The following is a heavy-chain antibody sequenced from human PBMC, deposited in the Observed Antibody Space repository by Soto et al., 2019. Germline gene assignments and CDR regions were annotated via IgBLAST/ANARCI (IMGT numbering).Heavy chain of an antibody. V-gene: IGHV1-69*01. CDR3: ARVSAAANVDY. J-gene: IGHJ4*02. Sequence: QVQLVQSGAEVKKPGSSVKVSCKASGGTFSSYTISWVRQAPGQGLEWMGGIIPIFGTANYAQKFQGRVTITADESTSPAYMELSSLRSEDTAVYYCARVSAAANVDYWGQGTLVTVSS. CDR1: GGTFSSYT. CDR2: IIPIFGTA. D-gene: IGHD2-2*01.